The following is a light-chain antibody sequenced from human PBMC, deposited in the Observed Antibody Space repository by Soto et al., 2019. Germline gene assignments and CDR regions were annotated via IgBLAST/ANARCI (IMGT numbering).Light chain of an antibody. CDR3: SSYTSSSTPVV. Sequence: QSVLTQPASVSGSLGQSITISCTGTSSDVGGYNYVSWYQQHPGKAPKLMIYDVSNRPSGVSNRFSGSKSGNTASLTISGLQAEDEADYYCSSYTSSSTPVVFGGGTQLTVL. J-gene: IGLJ2*01. CDR2: DVS. V-gene: IGLV2-14*01. CDR1: SSDVGGYNY.